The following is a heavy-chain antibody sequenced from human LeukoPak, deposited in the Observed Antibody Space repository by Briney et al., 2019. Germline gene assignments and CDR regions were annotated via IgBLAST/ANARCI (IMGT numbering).Heavy chain of an antibody. CDR3: AKEGRSLQTY. Sequence: GGSLRLSCAASGFIFSSNWMSWVRLAPGKGLEWVANIKEDGTETYYVDSVKGRFTNSRDNAKNSLYLQMNSLRVEDTAVYYCAKEGRSLQTYWGQGTLVTVSS. CDR2: IKEDGTET. V-gene: IGHV3-7*03. D-gene: IGHD5-24*01. J-gene: IGHJ4*02. CDR1: GFIFSSNW.